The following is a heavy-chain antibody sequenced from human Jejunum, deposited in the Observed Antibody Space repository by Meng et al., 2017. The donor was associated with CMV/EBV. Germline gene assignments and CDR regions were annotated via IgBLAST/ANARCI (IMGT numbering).Heavy chain of an antibody. CDR1: GFTFTKHW. CDR2: IKPDGSEK. V-gene: IGHV3-7*03. CDR3: ARGREGFWTATPLNY. D-gene: IGHD3/OR15-3a*01. Sequence: GFTFTKHWMTWVRQAPGKGLEWVANIKPDGSEKYYVEYLKGRFTISRDNARNSLYLQMNSLGVGDTAVYYCARGREGFWTATPLNYWGRGTLVTVSS. J-gene: IGHJ4*02.